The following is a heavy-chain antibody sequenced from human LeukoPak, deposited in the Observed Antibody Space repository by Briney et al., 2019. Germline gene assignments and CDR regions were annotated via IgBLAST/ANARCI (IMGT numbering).Heavy chain of an antibody. V-gene: IGHV3-21*01. Sequence: GGSPRLSCAASGFTFSSYSMNWVRQAPGKGLEWVSSISSSSSYIYYADSVKGRFTISRDNAKNSLYLQMNSLRAEDTAVYYCARDSPRYFDWLYLFDYWGQGTLVTVSS. CDR2: ISSSSSYI. CDR3: ARDSPRYFDWLYLFDY. D-gene: IGHD3-9*01. CDR1: GFTFSSYS. J-gene: IGHJ4*02.